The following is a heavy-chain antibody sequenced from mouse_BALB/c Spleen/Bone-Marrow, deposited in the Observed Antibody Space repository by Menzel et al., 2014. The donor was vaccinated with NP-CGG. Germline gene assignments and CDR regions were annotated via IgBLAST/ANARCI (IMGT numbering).Heavy chain of an antibody. J-gene: IGHJ4*01. CDR2: IHPRSGGT. Sequence: QVQMQQSGAELVRPGASVKLSCTALGFTFTDYEIHWVKQTPVHGLEWIGAIHPRSGGTAYNQKFKGKATMTADKSSSIAYMELSSLTSEDSAVYYCTRDGDGYYPYTLDNWGQGTSVPVSS. V-gene: IGHV1-15*01. CDR1: GFTFTDYE. D-gene: IGHD2-3*01. CDR3: TRDGDGYYPYTLDN.